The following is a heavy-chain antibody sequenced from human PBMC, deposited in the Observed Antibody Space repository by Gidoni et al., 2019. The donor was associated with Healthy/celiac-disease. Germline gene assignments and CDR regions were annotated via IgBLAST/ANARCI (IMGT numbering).Heavy chain of an antibody. Sequence: EVQLVESGGGLVKPGGSLRLSCAASGFPFSSYSMNWVRQAPGKGLEWVSSISSSSSYIYYADSVKGRFTISRDNAKNSLYLQRNSLRAEDTAVYYCAREGATIGYFDLWGRGTLVTVSS. V-gene: IGHV3-21*01. CDR1: GFPFSSYS. D-gene: IGHD1-26*01. J-gene: IGHJ2*01. CDR3: AREGATIGYFDL. CDR2: ISSSSSYI.